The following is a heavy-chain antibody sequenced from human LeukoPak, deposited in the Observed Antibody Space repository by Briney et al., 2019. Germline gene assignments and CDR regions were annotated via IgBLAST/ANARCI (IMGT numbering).Heavy chain of an antibody. J-gene: IGHJ6*02. D-gene: IGHD1-26*01. V-gene: IGHV3-66*01. Sequence: GGSLRLSCAVSGFTVSSNYMSWVRQAPGKGLEWVSVIYSGGSTYYADSVKGRFTISRDNSKNTLYLQMNSLRAEDTAVYYCASSVGAYYYYGMDVWGQGTTVTVSS. CDR2: IYSGGST. CDR3: ASSVGAYYYYGMDV. CDR1: GFTVSSNY.